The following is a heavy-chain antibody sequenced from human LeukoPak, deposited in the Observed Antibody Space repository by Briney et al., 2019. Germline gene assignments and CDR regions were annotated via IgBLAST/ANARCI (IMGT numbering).Heavy chain of an antibody. CDR1: GFTLSSYE. V-gene: IGHV3-48*03. J-gene: IGHJ4*02. CDR3: ARRYCSSTSRTLDY. CDR2: ISSSGSTK. D-gene: IGHD2-2*01. Sequence: GGSLRLSCAASGFTLSSYEMNWVRQAPGKGLEWVSYISSSGSTKYYADSVKGRFTISRDNAENSLYLQMNSLRAEDTAVYYCARRYCSSTSRTLDYWGQGTLVTASS.